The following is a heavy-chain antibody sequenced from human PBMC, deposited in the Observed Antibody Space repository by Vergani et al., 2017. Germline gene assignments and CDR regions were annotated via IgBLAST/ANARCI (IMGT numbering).Heavy chain of an antibody. CDR1: GFTFSSYG. CDR2: ISYDGSNK. J-gene: IGHJ3*02. CDR3: AKDRRTTVTSAFDI. D-gene: IGHD4-17*01. Sequence: QVQLVESGGGVVQPGRSLRLSCAASGFTFSSYGMHWVRQAPGKGLAWVAVISYDGSNKYYADSVKGRFTISRDNSKNTLYLQMNSLRAEDTAVYYCAKDRRTTVTSAFDIWGQGTMVTVSS. V-gene: IGHV3-30*18.